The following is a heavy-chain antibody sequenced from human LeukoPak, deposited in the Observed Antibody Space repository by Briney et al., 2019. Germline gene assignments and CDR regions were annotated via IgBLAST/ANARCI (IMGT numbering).Heavy chain of an antibody. CDR1: GFNFGDKF. CDR3: ARVPGHYYYYGMDA. Sequence: GSLRLSCAASGFNFGDKFMSWIRQAPGKGLEWLSYISSNGRTIHYADSVKGRFTISRDNANKSLYLQMDNLGAEDTAVYYCARVPGHYYYYGMDAWGQGTTVIVSS. J-gene: IGHJ6*02. CDR2: ISSNGRTI. D-gene: IGHD1-26*01. V-gene: IGHV3-11*01.